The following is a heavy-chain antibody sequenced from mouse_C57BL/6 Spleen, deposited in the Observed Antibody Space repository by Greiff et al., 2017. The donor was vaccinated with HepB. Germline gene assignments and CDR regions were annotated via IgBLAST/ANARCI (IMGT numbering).Heavy chain of an antibody. V-gene: IGHV5-6*01. CDR2: ISSGGSYT. CDR1: GFTFSSYG. D-gene: IGHD2-5*01. J-gene: IGHJ1*03. CDR3: KRHSTCYSSYGGYFDV. Sequence: EVQLVESGGDLVKPGGSLKLSCAASGFTFSSYGMSWVRQPPDKRLEWVATISSGGSYTYYPDSVKGRFTISRDNAKNTLYLQMSSLKSEETARYYYKRHSTCYSSYGGYFDVWGTGTTVTVAS.